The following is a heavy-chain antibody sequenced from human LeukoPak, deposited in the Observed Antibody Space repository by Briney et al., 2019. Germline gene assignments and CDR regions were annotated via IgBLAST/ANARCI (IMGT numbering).Heavy chain of an antibody. D-gene: IGHD3-16*02. CDR3: ARGKRGSYRNITPVFDY. CDR2: INHSGST. Sequence: SETLSLTCAVYGGSFSGYYWSWIRQPPGKGLEWIGEINHSGSTNYNPSLKSRVTISVDTSKNQFSLKLSSVTAADTAVYYCARGKRGSYRNITPVFDYRGQGTLVTVSS. J-gene: IGHJ4*02. V-gene: IGHV4-34*01. CDR1: GGSFSGYY.